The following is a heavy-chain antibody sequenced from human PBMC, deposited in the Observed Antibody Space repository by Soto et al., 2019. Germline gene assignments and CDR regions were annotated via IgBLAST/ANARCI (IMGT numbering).Heavy chain of an antibody. CDR1: GFTFSSYG. CDR2: IWYDGSNK. V-gene: IGHV3-33*01. Sequence: PGGSLRLSCAASGFTFSSYGMHWVRQAPGKGLEWVAVIWYDGSNKYYADSVKGRFTISRDNSKNTLYLQMNSLRAEDTAVYYCARVGYYDSSGYYPLDYGGQGTRVTVS. D-gene: IGHD3-22*01. CDR3: ARVGYYDSSGYYPLDY. J-gene: IGHJ4*02.